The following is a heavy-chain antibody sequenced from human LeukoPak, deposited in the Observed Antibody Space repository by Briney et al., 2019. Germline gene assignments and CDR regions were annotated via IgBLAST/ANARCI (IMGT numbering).Heavy chain of an antibody. CDR3: ARGVWGVAAGEYYYNGMDV. J-gene: IGHJ6*02. D-gene: IGHD6-13*01. CDR1: GGPFSGYY. Sequence: SETLSLTCAVYGGPFSGYYWNWIRQPPGKGLEWIGEINHSGSTKYNPSLKSRVTISVDMSKNQFSLKLSSVTAADTAVYYCARGVWGVAAGEYYYNGMDVWGQGTTVTVSS. V-gene: IGHV4-34*01. CDR2: INHSGST.